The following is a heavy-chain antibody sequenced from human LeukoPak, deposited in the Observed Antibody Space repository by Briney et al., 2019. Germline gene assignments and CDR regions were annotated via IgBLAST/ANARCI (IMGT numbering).Heavy chain of an antibody. J-gene: IGHJ4*02. CDR2: IKPDGSET. CDR3: ARGPDIAAATYYFDY. CDR1: GFTFSSYW. Sequence: GGSLRLSCAASGFTFSSYWMSWVRQAPGKGPEWVASIKPDGSETYTVDAVQGRFIISRDNTKNSLYLQMNSLRAEDTAVYYCARGPDIAAATYYFDYWGQGMLVTVSS. D-gene: IGHD6-25*01. V-gene: IGHV3-7*04.